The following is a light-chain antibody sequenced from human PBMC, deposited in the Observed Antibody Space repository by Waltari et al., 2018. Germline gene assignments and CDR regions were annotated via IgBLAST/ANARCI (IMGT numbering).Light chain of an antibody. Sequence: EIVLTQSPATLSLSPGERATLSCRASQSVSNYLVWYQQKPGQAPRLLIYDASNRATGIAARFSGSGFGTDFTLTISSLEPEDFAFYYCQQRANWLTFGGGTKVEIK. CDR1: QSVSNY. CDR3: QQRANWLT. J-gene: IGKJ4*01. V-gene: IGKV3-11*01. CDR2: DAS.